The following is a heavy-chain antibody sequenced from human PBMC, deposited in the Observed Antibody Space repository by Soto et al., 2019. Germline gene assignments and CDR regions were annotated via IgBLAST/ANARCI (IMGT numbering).Heavy chain of an antibody. D-gene: IGHD2-15*01. V-gene: IGHV3-66*01. Sequence: EVQLVESGGGLVDRGGSLRLSCAASGFSVGSNYMSWVRQAPGKGLEWVSVILASDSTYYADSVKGRFTISRDSSKNTLYLQMNSLRAEDTAMYYCARDRSGVDYWGRGTLVTVSS. CDR2: ILASDST. CDR1: GFSVGSNY. CDR3: ARDRSGVDY. J-gene: IGHJ4*02.